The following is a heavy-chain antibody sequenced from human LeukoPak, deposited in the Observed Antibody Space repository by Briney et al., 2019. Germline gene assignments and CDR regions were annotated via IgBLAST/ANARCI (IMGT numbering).Heavy chain of an antibody. V-gene: IGHV4-34*01. J-gene: IGHJ1*01. CDR3: ARGKRYFQH. CDR2: INLRGST. CDR1: GGSFNDYY. Sequence: SETLSLTCAVYGGSFNDYYWNWIRQPPGKGLEWIGEINLRGSTTYNPSLKSRVTISLDESKNQFSLKLSSVTAADTAVYYCARGKRYFQHWGQGTLVTVSS.